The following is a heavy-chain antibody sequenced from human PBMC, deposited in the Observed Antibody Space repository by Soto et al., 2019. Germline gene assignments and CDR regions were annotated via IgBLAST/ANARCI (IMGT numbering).Heavy chain of an antibody. J-gene: IGHJ5*01. V-gene: IGHV3-33*01. CDR1: GFTFSSYG. Sequence: GGSLRLSCAASGFTFSSYGMHWVRQAPGKGLEWVAVIWYDGSNKYYADSVKGRFTISRDNSKNTLYLQMNSLRAEDTAVYYCARIYEISTSAWVDPWGQGTLVTVSS. CDR2: IWYDGSNK. CDR3: ARIYEISTSAWVDP. D-gene: IGHD3-9*01.